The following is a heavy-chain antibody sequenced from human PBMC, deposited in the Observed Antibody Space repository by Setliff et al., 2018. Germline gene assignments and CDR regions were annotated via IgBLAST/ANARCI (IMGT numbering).Heavy chain of an antibody. V-gene: IGHV1-18*01. J-gene: IGHJ4*02. D-gene: IGHD2-15*01. CDR2: IGTYDANT. CDR3: ARDKPDFVVVEAAARLDY. Sequence: VKVSCKASGYTFKNYGVSWVRQAPGQGLEWMGWIGTYDANTIYSQKFQGRVIMTTETSTSTVYMDLRNLRSDDTAVYYCARDKPDFVVVEAAARLDYWGQGSLVTVSS. CDR1: GYTFKNYG.